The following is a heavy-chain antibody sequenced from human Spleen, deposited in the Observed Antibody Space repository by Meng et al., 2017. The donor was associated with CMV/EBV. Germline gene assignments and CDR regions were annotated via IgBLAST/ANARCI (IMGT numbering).Heavy chain of an antibody. Sequence: GESLKISCAASEFTVTTYYMNWVRQAPGKELEWVSIIYSGGTTYYAESVKGRFTISRDNSKNTLSLQMNNLTTEDTAVYYCARNRAAPYYFYGLDVWGQGTTVTVSS. CDR3: ARNRAAPYYFYGLDV. D-gene: IGHD3-10*01. V-gene: IGHV3-66*02. J-gene: IGHJ6*02. CDR2: IYSGGTT. CDR1: EFTVTTYY.